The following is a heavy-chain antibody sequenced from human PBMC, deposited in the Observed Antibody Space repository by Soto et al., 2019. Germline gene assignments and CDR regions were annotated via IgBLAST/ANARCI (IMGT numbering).Heavy chain of an antibody. CDR2: IYSSGST. Sequence: SETLSLTCNVSGGSMSSYFWSWIRQPAGKGLEWIGRIYSSGSTNYNPSLKSRVTMSIDTSKNQFSLKLSSVTAADTAVYFCARVKTVDYYGMGVWGQGTTITVSS. J-gene: IGHJ6*02. V-gene: IGHV4-4*07. CDR1: GGSMSSYF. CDR3: ARVKTVDYYGMGV.